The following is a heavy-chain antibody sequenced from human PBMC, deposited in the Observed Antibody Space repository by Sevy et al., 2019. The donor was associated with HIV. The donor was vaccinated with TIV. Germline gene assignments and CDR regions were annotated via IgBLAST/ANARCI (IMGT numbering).Heavy chain of an antibody. CDR2: ISYDGSNK. CDR1: GFTFSSYA. V-gene: IGHV3-30-3*01. D-gene: IGHD2-2*01. J-gene: IGHJ4*02. Sequence: SLRLSCAASGFTFSSYAMHWVHQAPGKGLEWVAVISYDGSNKYYADSVKGRFTISRDNSKNTLYLQMNSLRAEDTVVYYCARARYCISTSCYGGEFDYWGQGTLVSVSS. CDR3: ARARYCISTSCYGGEFDY.